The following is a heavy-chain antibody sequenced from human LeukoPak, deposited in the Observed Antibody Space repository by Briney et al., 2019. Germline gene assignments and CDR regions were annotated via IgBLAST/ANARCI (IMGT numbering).Heavy chain of an antibody. D-gene: IGHD3-10*01. CDR3: ARAGVYYNALYYFDY. Sequence: PGGSLRLSCAASGFTFSNYEMTWVRQPPGKGLEWVSYISNSAYTIYYADSVKGRFTISRDNPKNSLYLQMNSLRAEDTAIYYCARAGVYYNALYYFDYWGQGSLVTVSS. J-gene: IGHJ4*02. V-gene: IGHV3-48*03. CDR1: GFTFSNYE. CDR2: ISNSAYTI.